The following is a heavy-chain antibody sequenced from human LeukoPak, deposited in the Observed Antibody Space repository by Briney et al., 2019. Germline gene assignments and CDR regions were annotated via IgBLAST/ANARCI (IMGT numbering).Heavy chain of an antibody. CDR1: GGSFSGYY. D-gene: IGHD3-10*01. Sequence: PSETLSLTCAVYGGSFSGYYWSWIRQPPGKGLEWIGEINHSGSTNYNPSLKSRVTISVDKSKNQFSLKLSSVTAADTAVYYCARERITMVRGVPYYYGMDVWGRGTTVTVSS. CDR3: ARERITMVRGVPYYYGMDV. J-gene: IGHJ6*02. CDR2: INHSGST. V-gene: IGHV4-34*01.